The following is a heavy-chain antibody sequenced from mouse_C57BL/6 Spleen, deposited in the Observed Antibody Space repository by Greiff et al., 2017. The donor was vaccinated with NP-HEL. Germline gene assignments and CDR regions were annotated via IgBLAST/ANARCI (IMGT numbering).Heavy chain of an antibody. J-gene: IGHJ4*01. CDR1: GYSFTGYY. V-gene: IGHV1-43*01. CDR2: INPSTGGT. D-gene: IGHD1-1*01. Sequence: EVKLMESGPELVKPGASVKISCKASGYSFTGYYMHWVKQSSEKSLEWIGEINPSTGGTSYNQKFKGKATLTVDKSSSTAYMQLKSLTSEDSAVYYCARGYYYGSSLYYAMDYWGQGTSVTVSS. CDR3: ARGYYYGSSLYYAMDY.